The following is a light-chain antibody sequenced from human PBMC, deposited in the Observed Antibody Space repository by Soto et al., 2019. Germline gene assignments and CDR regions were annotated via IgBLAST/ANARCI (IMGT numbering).Light chain of an antibody. CDR1: QSVSSN. Sequence: EIVMTQSPATLSVSPVERATLSCRASQSVSSNLAWYQQKPGQAPRLLIYDASTRATGVPARLSGSGSGTEFTLTISSLQSEDFAVYYCQHYNNWPLTFGGGTKVDIK. CDR3: QHYNNWPLT. V-gene: IGKV3-15*01. J-gene: IGKJ4*01. CDR2: DAS.